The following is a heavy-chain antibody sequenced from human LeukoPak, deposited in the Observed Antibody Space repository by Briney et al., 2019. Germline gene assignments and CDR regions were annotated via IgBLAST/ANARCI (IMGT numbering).Heavy chain of an antibody. CDR2: INTDGSST. Sequence: PGGSLRLSCAASGFTFSNYGMSWVRQAPGKGLVWVSRINTDGSSTYYADSVKGRFTISRDNAKNTLYLQMNSLRAEDTAVYYCAKEGTLWGQGTLVTVSS. V-gene: IGHV3-74*01. CDR1: GFTFSNYG. CDR3: AKEGTL. J-gene: IGHJ4*02. D-gene: IGHD3-10*01.